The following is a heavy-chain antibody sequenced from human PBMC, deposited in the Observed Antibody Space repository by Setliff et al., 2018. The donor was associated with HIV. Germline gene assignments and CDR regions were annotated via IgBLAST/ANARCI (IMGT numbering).Heavy chain of an antibody. J-gene: IGHJ5*02. V-gene: IGHV4-38-2*01. D-gene: IGHD6-19*01. CDR1: GYSISSGYY. Sequence: SETLSLTCGVSGYSISSGYYWGWIRQPPGKGLEWLGTIYHSGSTYYNPSLKSRVTMSVETSRNQFSLRVSSVTAADKAVYYCATRGAVAATKGGWVDHWGQGTLVTVSA. CDR2: IYHSGST. CDR3: ATRGAVAATKGGWVDH.